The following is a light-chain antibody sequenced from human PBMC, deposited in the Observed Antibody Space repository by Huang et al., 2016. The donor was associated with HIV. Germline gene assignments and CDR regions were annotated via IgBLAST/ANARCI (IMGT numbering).Light chain of an antibody. CDR3: QQYNNWPPEET. J-gene: IGKJ3*01. V-gene: IGKV3-15*01. CDR1: QSVSSN. Sequence: EIVMTQSPATLFVSPGERATLSCWASQSVSSNLAWYQQNPGQAPRLLSYGASTRATGTPARFSGSGSRTEFTLTISSLQSEDFALYYCQQYNNWPPEETFGPGTKVDIK. CDR2: GAS.